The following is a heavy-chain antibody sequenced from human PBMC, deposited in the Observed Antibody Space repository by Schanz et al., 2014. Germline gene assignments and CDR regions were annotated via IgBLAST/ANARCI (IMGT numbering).Heavy chain of an antibody. D-gene: IGHD3-10*01. CDR1: GYTFTSYG. J-gene: IGHJ3*01. CDR2: FDVEDGET. CDR3: ATNSPFRMVRGSNAFDA. V-gene: IGHV1-24*01. Sequence: QGQLVQSGAEVKKPGASVKVSCKASGYTFTSYGITWVRQAPGKGLEWLGGFDVEDGETIYAQKFQGRVTMTEDTSTETAYMELSGLRSGDTAVYYCATNSPFRMVRGSNAFDAWGQGTMVTVSS.